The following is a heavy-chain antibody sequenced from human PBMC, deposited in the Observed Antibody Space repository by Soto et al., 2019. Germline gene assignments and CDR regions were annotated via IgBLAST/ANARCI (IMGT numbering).Heavy chain of an antibody. Sequence: QVQLVQSGAEVKKPGSSVKVSCKASGGTFSSYAISWVRQAPGQGLEWMGGIIPIFGTANYAQKFQGRVTITADESTSIAYMELSSLRSEDTAVYYCARERSSSSHPPQYYYGMDVWGQGTTVTVSS. CDR1: GGTFSSYA. D-gene: IGHD6-6*01. CDR2: IIPIFGTA. V-gene: IGHV1-69*01. J-gene: IGHJ6*02. CDR3: ARERSSSSHPPQYYYGMDV.